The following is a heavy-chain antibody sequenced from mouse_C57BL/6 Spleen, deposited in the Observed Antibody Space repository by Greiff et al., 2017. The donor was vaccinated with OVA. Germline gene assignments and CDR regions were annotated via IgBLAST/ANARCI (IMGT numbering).Heavy chain of an antibody. Sequence: QVQLQQPGAELVKPGASVKLSCKASGYTFTSYWMHWVKQRPGQGLEWIGMIHPNSGSTNYNEKFKSKATLTVDKSSSTAYMQLSSLTSEDSAVYYCARGPSLLSTVVAKDYAMDYWGQGTSVTVSS. CDR3: ARGPSLLSTVVAKDYAMDY. CDR1: GYTFTSYW. J-gene: IGHJ4*01. V-gene: IGHV1-64*01. D-gene: IGHD1-1*01. CDR2: IHPNSGST.